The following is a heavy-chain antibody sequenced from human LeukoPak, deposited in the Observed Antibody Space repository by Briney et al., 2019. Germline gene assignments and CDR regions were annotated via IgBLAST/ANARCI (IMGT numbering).Heavy chain of an antibody. D-gene: IGHD4-23*01. CDR2: ISSSSSYI. J-gene: IGHJ6*03. Sequence: PGGSLRLSCAASGFTFSSYSMNWVRQAPGKGLEWVSSISSSSSYIYYADSVKGRFTISRDNAKNSLYLQMNSLRAEDTAVYYCARDGGGWAYYYYMDDWGKGTTVTVSS. CDR1: GFTFSSYS. CDR3: ARDGGGWAYYYYMDD. V-gene: IGHV3-21*01.